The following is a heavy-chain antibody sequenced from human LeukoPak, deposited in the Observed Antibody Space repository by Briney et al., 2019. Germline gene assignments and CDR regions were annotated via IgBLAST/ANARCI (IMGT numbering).Heavy chain of an antibody. J-gene: IGHJ3*02. Sequence: SETLSLTCTVSGYSITSGYYWGWIRQPPGKGLEWIGSIYHSGSTYYKPSLKSRVTISVDTSKNQFSLKLNSVTAADTAVYYCARDSSFGGRAFDIWGQGTMVTVSS. V-gene: IGHV4-38-2*02. CDR1: GYSITSGYY. CDR3: ARDSSFGGRAFDI. D-gene: IGHD2-15*01. CDR2: IYHSGST.